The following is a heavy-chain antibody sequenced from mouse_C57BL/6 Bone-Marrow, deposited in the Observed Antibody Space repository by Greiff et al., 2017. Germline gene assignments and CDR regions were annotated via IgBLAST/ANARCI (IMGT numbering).Heavy chain of an antibody. V-gene: IGHV14-3*01. Sequence: EVKLMESVAELLRPGASVKLSCTASGFNIKNTYMHWVKQRPEQGLEWIGRIDPANGNTKYAPKFQGKATITADTSSNTAYLQRSSLTSEDTAIYYCARRYYYGSSPYYFDYWGQGTTLTVSS. CDR1: GFNIKNTY. J-gene: IGHJ2*01. CDR2: IDPANGNT. D-gene: IGHD1-1*01. CDR3: ARRYYYGSSPYYFDY.